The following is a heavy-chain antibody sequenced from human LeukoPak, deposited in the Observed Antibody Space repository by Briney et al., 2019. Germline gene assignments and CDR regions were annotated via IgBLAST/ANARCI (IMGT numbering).Heavy chain of an antibody. CDR1: GGSISSSSYY. Sequence: SETLSLTCTVSGGSISSSSYYWGWIRQPPGKGLEWIGRIYYSGSTYYNPSLKSRVTISVDTSKNQFSLKLSSVTAADTAVYYCARQTRRYDSSGYRYFDYWGQGTLVTVSS. CDR2: IYYSGST. D-gene: IGHD3-22*01. V-gene: IGHV4-39*01. CDR3: ARQTRRYDSSGYRYFDY. J-gene: IGHJ4*02.